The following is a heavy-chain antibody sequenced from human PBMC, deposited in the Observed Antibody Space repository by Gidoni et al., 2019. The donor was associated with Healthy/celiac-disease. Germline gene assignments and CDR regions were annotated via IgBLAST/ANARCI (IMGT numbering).Heavy chain of an antibody. J-gene: IGHJ4*02. CDR3: ATDSSGYYYTFDY. Sequence: QVQLQESGPGLVTPSQTLSLTCTVSGGSISSGDYYWSWIRQPPGKGLEWIGYIYYSGSTYYNPSLKSRVTISVDTSKNQFSLKLSSVTAADTAVYYCATDSSGYYYTFDYWGQGTLVTVSS. CDR2: IYYSGST. CDR1: GGSISSGDYY. D-gene: IGHD3-22*01. V-gene: IGHV4-30-4*01.